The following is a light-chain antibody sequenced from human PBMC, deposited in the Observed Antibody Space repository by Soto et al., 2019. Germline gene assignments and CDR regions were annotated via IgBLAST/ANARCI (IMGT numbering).Light chain of an antibody. CDR1: QTISTW. CDR3: LQVDSYPWS. V-gene: IGKV1-5*01. CDR2: DLS. J-gene: IGKJ1*01. Sequence: DIQMTQSPSTLSGSVGDRVTITCRASQTISTWLAWYQQKPGKAPKILIYDLSSLESGVPSRFSGSGSGTEFTLTIRSLQPDDSATYYCLQVDSYPWSFGQGTKVDIK.